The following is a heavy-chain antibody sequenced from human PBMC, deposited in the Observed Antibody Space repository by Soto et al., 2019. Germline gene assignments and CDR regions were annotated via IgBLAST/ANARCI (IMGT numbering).Heavy chain of an antibody. CDR3: AKDRWGQQLVLYYYYGMDV. V-gene: IGHV3-23*01. J-gene: IGHJ6*02. Sequence: LRLSCAASGFTFSSYAMSWVRQAPGKGLEWVSAISGSGGSTYYADSVKGRFTISRDNSKNTLYLQMNSLRAEDTAVYYCAKDRWGQQLVLYYYYGMDVWGQGTTVTVSS. D-gene: IGHD6-13*01. CDR1: GFTFSSYA. CDR2: ISGSGGST.